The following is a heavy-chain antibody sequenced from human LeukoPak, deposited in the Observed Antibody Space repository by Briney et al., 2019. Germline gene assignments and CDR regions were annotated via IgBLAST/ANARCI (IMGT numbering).Heavy chain of an antibody. CDR2: IRDSGIVT. CDR1: GCAFSSYA. D-gene: IGHD3-22*01. CDR3: AKRTDTSGNRGGALDI. Sequence: GALVLSCPAAGCAFSSYAMRWGRQEPGKGREGGSSIRDSGIVTYYAVSVKGRFTISRDNSNNTLYLQINSLRAEHTAVYYCAKRTDTSGNRGGALDIWGQGTMVSVSS. J-gene: IGHJ3*02. V-gene: IGHV3-23*01.